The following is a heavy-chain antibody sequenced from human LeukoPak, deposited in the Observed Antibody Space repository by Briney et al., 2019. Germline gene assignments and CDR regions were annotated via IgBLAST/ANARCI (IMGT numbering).Heavy chain of an antibody. CDR1: GGSISNYY. Sequence: PSETLSLTCTVSGGSISNYYWSWIRQPPGKGLEWIGYIYSGSTIYNPSLQSRVTISIDTSKNQISLRLNSVTAADTAVYYCATGGTNWFDPWGRGTLVTVSS. CDR3: ATGGTNWFDP. J-gene: IGHJ5*02. V-gene: IGHV4-59*01. CDR2: IYSGST.